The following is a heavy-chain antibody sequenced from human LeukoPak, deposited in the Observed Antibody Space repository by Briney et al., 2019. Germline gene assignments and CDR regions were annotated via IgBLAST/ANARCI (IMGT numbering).Heavy chain of an antibody. Sequence: GGSLRLSCAAPGFTVRSNYMSWVRQAPGKGLEWVSVIYSGGSTYYADSVKGRFTISRDNSKNTLYLQMNSLRAEDTAVYYCARDWRVASYYYYGMDVWGQGTTVTVSS. V-gene: IGHV3-53*01. CDR3: ARDWRVASYYYYGMDV. CDR2: IYSGGST. D-gene: IGHD2-21*01. J-gene: IGHJ6*02. CDR1: GFTVRSNY.